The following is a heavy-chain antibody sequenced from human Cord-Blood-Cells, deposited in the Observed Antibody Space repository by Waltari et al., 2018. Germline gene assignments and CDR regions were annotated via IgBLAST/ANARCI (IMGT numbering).Heavy chain of an antibody. Sequence: EVQLVESGGGLVQPGGSLRLSCAASGFTFSSYWIIWVLQAPGKGLEWVANIKQDGSEKYYVDSVKGRFTIPRDNAKNSLYLQMNSLRAEDTAVYYCARDRPGVGATFDYWGQGTLVTVSS. CDR2: IKQDGSEK. D-gene: IGHD1-26*01. CDR1: GFTFSSYW. CDR3: ARDRPGVGATFDY. J-gene: IGHJ4*02. V-gene: IGHV3-7*01.